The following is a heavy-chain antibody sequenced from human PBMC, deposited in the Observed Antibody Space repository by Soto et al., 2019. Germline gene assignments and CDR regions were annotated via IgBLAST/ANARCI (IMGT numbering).Heavy chain of an antibody. CDR1: GGSFSGYY. V-gene: IGHV4-34*01. CDR3: ARVPDYDFWSGPDYYGMDV. J-gene: IGHJ6*02. Sequence: QVQLQQRGAGLLKPSETLSLTCAVYGGSFSGYYWSWIRQPPGKGLEWIGEINHSGSTNYNPSLKSRVTISVDTSKNQFSLKLSSVTAADTAVYYCARVPDYDFWSGPDYYGMDVWGQGTTVTVSS. CDR2: INHSGST. D-gene: IGHD3-3*01.